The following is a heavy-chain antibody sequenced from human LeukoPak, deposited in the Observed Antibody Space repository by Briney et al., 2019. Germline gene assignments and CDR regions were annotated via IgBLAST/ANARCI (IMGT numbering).Heavy chain of an antibody. J-gene: IGHJ4*02. CDR1: GYTFTGYY. V-gene: IGHV1-2*02. D-gene: IGHD7-27*01. CDR2: INPNSGGT. CDR3: ARVRPDWGTPFDY. Sequence: ASVKVSCKASGYTFTGYYMHWVRQAPGQGLEWMGWINPNSGGTNYAQKFQGRVTMTRDTSISTAYMELSRLRSDDTAVYYCARVRPDWGTPFDYWGQGTLVTVSS.